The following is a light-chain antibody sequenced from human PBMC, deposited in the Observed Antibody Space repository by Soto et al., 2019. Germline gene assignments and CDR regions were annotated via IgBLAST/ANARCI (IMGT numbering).Light chain of an antibody. J-gene: IGKJ1*01. Sequence: EMVMTQSPATLSVSPGERATLSCRSSQSVNSNVAWYQQRPGQAPRLLIYGASIRATGIPARFSGSGSGTEFTLSISSLQSEDFAFYYCQQYNNWPLTFGQGTKVDIK. CDR2: GAS. CDR3: QQYNNWPLT. CDR1: QSVNSN. V-gene: IGKV3-15*01.